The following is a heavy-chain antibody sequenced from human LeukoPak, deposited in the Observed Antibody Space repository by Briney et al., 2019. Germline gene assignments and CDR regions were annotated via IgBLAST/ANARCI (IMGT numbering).Heavy chain of an antibody. CDR3: AREYGSPHPGAFDV. V-gene: IGHV1-69*13. J-gene: IGHJ3*01. Sequence: SVKVSCKASGGTFSSYAISWVRQAPGQGLEWMGGIIPIFGTANYAQKFQGRVTITADESTSTAYMELSSLRSEDTAVYYCAREYGSPHPGAFDVWGQGTMVTVSS. D-gene: IGHD1-26*01. CDR1: GGTFSSYA. CDR2: IIPIFGTA.